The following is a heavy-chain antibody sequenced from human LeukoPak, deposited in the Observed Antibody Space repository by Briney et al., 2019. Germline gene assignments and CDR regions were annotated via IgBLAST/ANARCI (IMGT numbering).Heavy chain of an antibody. CDR1: GTSFSRYY. D-gene: IGHD3-3*01. CDR2: IDHIGRA. Sequence: SETLSLTCAVYGTSFSRYYRSWIRQTPGRGLEWIGEIDHIGRASYHPSLKSRATISVDTSKNQFSLTLKSVTAADVGVYFCAMPGFCSATICSNYFESWGQGTLVTVSS. CDR3: AMPGFCSATICSNYFES. V-gene: IGHV4-34*01. J-gene: IGHJ5*01.